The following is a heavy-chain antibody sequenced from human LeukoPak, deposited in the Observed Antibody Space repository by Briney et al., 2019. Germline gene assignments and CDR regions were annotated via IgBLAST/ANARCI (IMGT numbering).Heavy chain of an antibody. D-gene: IGHD3-16*01. CDR3: AGGGDFDY. V-gene: IGHV3-21*01. CDR1: GFSFSIYF. J-gene: IGHJ4*02. Sequence: GGSLGLSCAASGFSFSIYFMKWVRQAPGKGLEWVSSISRTSEYIHYADSVRGRFAISRDNAKNSVYLQMNSLRAEDTAVYFCAGGGDFDYWGQGILVTVSA. CDR2: ISRTSEYI.